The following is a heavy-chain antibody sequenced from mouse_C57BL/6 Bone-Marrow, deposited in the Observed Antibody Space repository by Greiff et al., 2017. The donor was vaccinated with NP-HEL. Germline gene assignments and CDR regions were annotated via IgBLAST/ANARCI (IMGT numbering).Heavy chain of an antibody. J-gene: IGHJ4*01. CDR2: IDPSDSET. D-gene: IGHD2-4*01. CDR1: GYTFTSYW. V-gene: IGHV1-52*01. Sequence: QVQLQQPGAELVRPGSSVKLSCKASGYTFTSYWMHWVKQRPIQGLEWIGNIDPSDSETHYNQKFKDKATLTVDKSSSTAYMQLSSLTSEDSAVYYCARGGYYDYDEPLYYAMDYWGQGTSVTVSS. CDR3: ARGGYYDYDEPLYYAMDY.